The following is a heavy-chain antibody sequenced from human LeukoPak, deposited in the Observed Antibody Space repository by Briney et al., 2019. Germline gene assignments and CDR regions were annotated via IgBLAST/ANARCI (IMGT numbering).Heavy chain of an antibody. CDR1: GFTFSSCA. CDR2: IIDSGNSI. Sequence: GGSLRLSCAASGFTFSSCAMSWVRQAPGKGLEWVSTIIDSGNSIYYADSAEGRITIPRDNSKNTPYLQMNSLRAGDTAVYYCAKDPIFSGSYGVFDYWGLGTLVTVSS. CDR3: AKDPIFSGSYGVFDY. V-gene: IGHV3-23*01. J-gene: IGHJ4*02. D-gene: IGHD1-26*01.